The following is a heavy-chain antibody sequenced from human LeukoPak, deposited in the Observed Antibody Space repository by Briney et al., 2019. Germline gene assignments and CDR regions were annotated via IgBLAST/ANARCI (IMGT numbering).Heavy chain of an antibody. V-gene: IGHV3-30*02. Sequence: PGGSLRLSCAASGFTFSSYGMHWVRQAPGKGLEWVAFIRYDGSNKYYADSVKGRFTISRDNSKNTLYLQMNSLRAEDTAVYYCAKDQTRGSYYTGWFDPWGQGTLVTVSS. CDR2: IRYDGSNK. CDR1: GFTFSSYG. CDR3: AKDQTRGSYYTGWFDP. J-gene: IGHJ5*02. D-gene: IGHD1-26*01.